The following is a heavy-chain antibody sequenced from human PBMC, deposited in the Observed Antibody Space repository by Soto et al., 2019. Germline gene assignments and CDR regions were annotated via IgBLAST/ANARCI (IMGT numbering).Heavy chain of an antibody. Sequence: QVQLVQSGAEVKKPGSSVKVSCKASGGTFSSYSISWVRQAPGQGLEGVGGIIPSFGTANYAQKFQGRVTSTADKSTSTAYMERISLRSEDTDVYYCAGYYYILTGYCRNWFDPWGQGNLGPVSS. J-gene: IGHJ5*02. CDR3: AGYYYILTGYCRNWFDP. D-gene: IGHD3-9*01. V-gene: IGHV1-69*06. CDR2: IIPSFGTA. CDR1: GGTFSSYS.